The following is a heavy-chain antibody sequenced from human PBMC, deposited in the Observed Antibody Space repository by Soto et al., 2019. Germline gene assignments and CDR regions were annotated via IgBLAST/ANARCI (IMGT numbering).Heavy chain of an antibody. CDR2: MNPNSGNR. Sequence: QVQLVQSGAEVKKPGASVKVSCKASGYTFTSYDLTWVRQATGQGLEWMGWMNPNSGNRGYAQKFQGRVTMTRTTSRSTAYMKLSSLRSEDTAVYYCGSATTSYGMDVWGQGTTVTVSS. V-gene: IGHV1-8*01. CDR1: GYTFTSYD. D-gene: IGHD1-1*01. J-gene: IGHJ6*02. CDR3: GSATTSYGMDV.